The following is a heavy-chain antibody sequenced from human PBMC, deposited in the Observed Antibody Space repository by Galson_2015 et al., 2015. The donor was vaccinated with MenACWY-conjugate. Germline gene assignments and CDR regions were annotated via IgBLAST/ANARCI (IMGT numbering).Heavy chain of an antibody. CDR2: ISSSSSYI. V-gene: IGHV3-21*01. J-gene: IGHJ6*02. D-gene: IGHD6-13*01. CDR3: ARGSSSWDYYGMDV. CDR1: GFTFSSYS. Sequence: SLRLSCAASGFTFSSYSMNWVRQAPGKGLEWVSSISSSSSYIYYADSVKGRFTISRDNAKNSLYLQMNSLRAEDTAVYYCARGSSSWDYYGMDVWGQGTTVTVSS.